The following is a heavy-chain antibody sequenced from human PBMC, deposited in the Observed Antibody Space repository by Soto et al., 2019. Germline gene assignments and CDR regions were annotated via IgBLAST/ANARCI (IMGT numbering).Heavy chain of an antibody. CDR1: GGSISSFY. V-gene: IGHV4-4*07. Sequence: QVQLQESGPRLVKPSETLSLTCAVSGGSISSFYWNWIRQSAGKGLEWLGRIYLNGATTYKPSLQSRVTMSVDTTNNQCSLKLSSLTAADTALNYCARSPSTSSIGAFDIWGQGTMVTVSS. J-gene: IGHJ3*02. D-gene: IGHD6-6*01. CDR3: ARSPSTSSIGAFDI. CDR2: IYLNGAT.